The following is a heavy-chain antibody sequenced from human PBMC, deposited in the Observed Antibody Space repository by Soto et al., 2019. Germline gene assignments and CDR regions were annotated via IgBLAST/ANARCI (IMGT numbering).Heavy chain of an antibody. J-gene: IGHJ4*02. V-gene: IGHV3-30-3*01. CDR3: ARNYYGSGSYLGPFGY. CDR1: GFTLSNFA. Sequence: GGSLRLSCAASGFTLSNFAIHWVRQAPGKGLEWVAVISHDGTNKYYADSTKGRFTISRDNSNNTLYLQMNSLRAEDTAVYYCARNYYGSGSYLGPFGYWGQGTLVTVSS. CDR2: ISHDGTNK. D-gene: IGHD3-10*01.